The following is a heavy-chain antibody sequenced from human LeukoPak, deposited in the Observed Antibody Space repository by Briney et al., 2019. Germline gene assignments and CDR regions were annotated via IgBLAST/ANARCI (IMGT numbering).Heavy chain of an antibody. Sequence: TGGSLRLSCAASGFTFSSYAMSCVRQAPGKGLEWVSAIGGSGGSTYCADSVKGRFTISRDNSKNTLYLQMNSLRAEDTAVYYCAKTVVRYWYFDLWGRGTLVTVSS. CDR3: AKTVVRYWYFDL. V-gene: IGHV3-23*01. CDR2: IGGSGGST. D-gene: IGHD2-15*01. CDR1: GFTFSSYA. J-gene: IGHJ2*01.